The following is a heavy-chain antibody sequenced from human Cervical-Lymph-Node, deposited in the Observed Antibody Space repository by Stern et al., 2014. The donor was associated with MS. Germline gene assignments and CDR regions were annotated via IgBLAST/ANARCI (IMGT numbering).Heavy chain of an antibody. CDR2: LYWDGDK. CDR3: AHRHNSNYDSPQDAFGF. D-gene: IGHD3-22*01. V-gene: IGHV2-5*02. J-gene: IGHJ3*01. Sequence: QVTLRESGPTLLKPTQTLTLTCTLSGLSLSTNGLSVGWMRQPPGKALEWLALLYWDGDKRYSPSLKSRLTIATDTSKNQVVLTLTNMDPVDTATYYCAHRHNSNYDSPQDAFGFWGQGTMVTVSS. CDR1: GLSLSTNGLS.